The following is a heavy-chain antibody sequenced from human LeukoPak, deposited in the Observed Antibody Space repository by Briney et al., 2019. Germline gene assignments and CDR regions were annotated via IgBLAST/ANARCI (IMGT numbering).Heavy chain of an antibody. V-gene: IGHV4-59*01. D-gene: IGHD4-17*01. CDR2: INDSGNT. Sequence: SETLSLTCTVSGGPISSYYWSWIRQPPRKGLEWTGYINDSGNTNYIPSLQSRVTMSVDTSKNQFSLKLSSVTAADTAIYYCARTHYADYIDYWGQGTLVTVSS. CDR1: GGPISSYY. J-gene: IGHJ4*02. CDR3: ARTHYADYIDY.